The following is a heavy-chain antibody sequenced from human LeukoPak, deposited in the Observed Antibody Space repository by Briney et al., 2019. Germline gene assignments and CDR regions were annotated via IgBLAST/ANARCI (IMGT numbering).Heavy chain of an antibody. Sequence: SETLSLTCAVSSYSISSVYYWGWIRQAPGKGLEWIGSISHSGNTYYNRSLKSRSAISVDTSKNQFSLKLSSVTAADTAAYYCARDGGYCSGVTCYPFLDYWGQGTLVTVSS. CDR2: ISHSGNT. J-gene: IGHJ4*02. CDR3: ARDGGYCSGVTCYPFLDY. D-gene: IGHD2-15*01. V-gene: IGHV4-38-2*02. CDR1: SYSISSVYY.